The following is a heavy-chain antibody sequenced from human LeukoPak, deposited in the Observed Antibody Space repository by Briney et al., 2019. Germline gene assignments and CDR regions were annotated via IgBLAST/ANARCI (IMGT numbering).Heavy chain of an antibody. V-gene: IGHV3-11*01. CDR3: ARVLRYCGGGNCYSGGLGYMDV. CDR2: ISSRSSNK. J-gene: IGHJ6*03. D-gene: IGHD2-15*01. Sequence: GGSLRLSCAASGFTFSNYYMSWIRQAPGKGLVWVSYISSRSSNKYYADSVKGRFTISRDNAKNSLFLQMNSLRAEDTAVYYCARVLRYCGGGNCYSGGLGYMDVWGKGTTVTISS. CDR1: GFTFSNYY.